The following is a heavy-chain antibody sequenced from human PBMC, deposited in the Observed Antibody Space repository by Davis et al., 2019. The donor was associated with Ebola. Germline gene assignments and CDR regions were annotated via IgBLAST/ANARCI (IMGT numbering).Heavy chain of an antibody. J-gene: IGHJ4*02. CDR2: MNPNSGNT. CDR1: GGTFSSYA. D-gene: IGHD6-13*01. Sequence: AASVKVSCKASGGTFSSYAISWVRQATGQGLEWMGWMNPNSGNTGYAQRFQGRVTMTRNTSISTAYMELSSLRSEDTAVYYCARSIAAGGTVIGYWGQGTLVTVSS. CDR3: ARSIAAGGTVIGY. V-gene: IGHV1-8*02.